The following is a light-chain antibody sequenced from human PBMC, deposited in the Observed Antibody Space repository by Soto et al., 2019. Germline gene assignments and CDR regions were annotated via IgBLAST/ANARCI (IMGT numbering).Light chain of an antibody. CDR2: DVS. Sequence: QSVLTQQRSVSGSPGQSVTISCTGTSSDVGGYNYVSWYQQHPGKAPKLMIYDVSKRPSGVPDRFSGSKSGNTASLTISGLQAEDEADYYCCSYAGSYTYVFGTGTKVTVL. J-gene: IGLJ1*01. V-gene: IGLV2-11*01. CDR1: SSDVGGYNY. CDR3: CSYAGSYTYV.